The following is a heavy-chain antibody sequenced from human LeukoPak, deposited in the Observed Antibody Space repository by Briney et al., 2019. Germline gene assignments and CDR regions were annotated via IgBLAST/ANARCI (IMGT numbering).Heavy chain of an antibody. CDR3: ARDPIDGYSCGYGY. Sequence: GGSLRLSCAASGFTFSSYSMNWVRQAPGKGLEWVSSISSSSSYIYYADPVKGRLTISRDNAKNSLYLQMNSLRAEDTAVYYCARDPIDGYSCGYGYWGQGTLVTVSS. CDR1: GFTFSSYS. V-gene: IGHV3-21*01. D-gene: IGHD5-18*01. J-gene: IGHJ4*02. CDR2: ISSSSSYI.